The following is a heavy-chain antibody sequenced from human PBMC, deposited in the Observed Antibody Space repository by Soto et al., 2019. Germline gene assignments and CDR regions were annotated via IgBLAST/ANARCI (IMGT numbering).Heavy chain of an antibody. V-gene: IGHV4-39*01. CDR2: MDYSGNT. CDR1: GDYIRTSAHY. J-gene: IGHJ4*01. D-gene: IGHD2-15*01. Sequence: QLQLQESSPGLVKPSETLSRSCVASGDYIRTSAHYWGWIRQPPGKGLQRIGSMDYSGNTSYNRSIKILVTMSVDTSKNQFSRRLNCVTAADTAFYYCARQPLRGFGVPYWGHGTLVTVSS. CDR3: ARQPLRGFGVPY.